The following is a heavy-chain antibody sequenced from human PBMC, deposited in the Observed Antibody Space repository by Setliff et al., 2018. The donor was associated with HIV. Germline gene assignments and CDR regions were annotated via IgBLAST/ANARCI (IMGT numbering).Heavy chain of an antibody. D-gene: IGHD1-1*01. CDR1: GFTFSDYG. CDR2: IWYDGSNK. CDR3: AKDLVTTTGPDY. J-gene: IGHJ4*02. V-gene: IGHV3-33*06. Sequence: GGSLRLSCAMSGFTFSDYGMHWVRQAPGKGLEWVAVIWYDGSNKYYADSVKGRFTISRDNSKNTLYLQMNSLRAEDTAVYYCAKDLVTTTGPDYWGQGTLVTVSS.